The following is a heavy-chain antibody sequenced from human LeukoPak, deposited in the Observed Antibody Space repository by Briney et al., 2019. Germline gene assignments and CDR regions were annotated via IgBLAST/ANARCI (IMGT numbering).Heavy chain of an antibody. D-gene: IGHD6-13*01. CDR3: ARGYSSSWNYFDY. CDR1: GSSISNYW. CDR2: VFDSGST. Sequence: KPSETLSPTCTVSGSSISNYWWSWIRQPPGKGLEWIGYVFDSGSTNYNPSLKSRVTISVDTSKKQFSLKLSSVTAADTAMYYCARGYSSSWNYFDYWGQGTLVTVSS. J-gene: IGHJ4*02. V-gene: IGHV4-59*01.